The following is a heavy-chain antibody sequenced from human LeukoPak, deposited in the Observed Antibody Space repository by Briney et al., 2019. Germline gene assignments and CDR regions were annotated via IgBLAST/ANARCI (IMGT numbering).Heavy chain of an antibody. V-gene: IGHV3-23*01. J-gene: IGHJ4*02. D-gene: IGHD3-9*01. CDR2: LTASGGTT. CDR1: GFPLGSYA. CDR3: ANLIFTAYSRPSYFDS. Sequence: PGGSLRLSCGASGFPLGSYAMSWVRQAPGKGLEWVSALTASGGTTYYADSVKGRFTISRDNSKNTLYLHMNSLRAEDAAVYYCANLIFTAYSRPSYFDSWGQGTLVTVSS.